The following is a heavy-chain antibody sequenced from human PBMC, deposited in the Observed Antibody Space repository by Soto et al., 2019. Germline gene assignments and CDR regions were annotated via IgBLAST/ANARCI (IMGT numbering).Heavy chain of an antibody. Sequence: ASVKVSCKASGYTFTSYAMHWVRQAPGQRLEWMGWINAGNGNTKYSQKFQGRVTITRDTSASTAYMELSSLRSEDTAVYYGARGSGYYYCDDYWGQGTLVNVSS. V-gene: IGHV1-3*01. D-gene: IGHD3-22*01. J-gene: IGHJ4*02. CDR1: GYTFTSYA. CDR2: INAGNGNT. CDR3: ARGSGYYYCDDY.